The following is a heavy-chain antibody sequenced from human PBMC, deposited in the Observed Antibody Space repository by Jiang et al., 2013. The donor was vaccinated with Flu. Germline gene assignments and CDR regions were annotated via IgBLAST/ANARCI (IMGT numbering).Heavy chain of an antibody. CDR3: ARDKPYYYDSSGFDP. J-gene: IGHJ5*02. D-gene: IGHD3-22*01. Sequence: GPGLVKPSETLSLTCTVSGGSISSYYWSWIRQPPGKGLEWIGYIYYSGSTNYNPSLKSRVTISVDTSKNQFSLKLSSVTAADTAVYYCARDKPYYYDSSGFDPWGQGTLVTVSS. CDR2: IYYSGST. CDR1: GGSISSYY. V-gene: IGHV4-59*01.